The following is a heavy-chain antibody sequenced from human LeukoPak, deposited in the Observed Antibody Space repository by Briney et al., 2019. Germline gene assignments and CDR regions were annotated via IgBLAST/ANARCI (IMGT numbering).Heavy chain of an antibody. CDR1: GGSISSGGYY. CDR2: IYHSGST. V-gene: IGHV4-30-2*01. D-gene: IGHD4-17*01. J-gene: IGHJ6*03. CDR3: ARVNSGDTGTAYYYYMDV. Sequence: SETLSLTCTVSGGSISSGGYYWSWIRQPPGKGLEWIGYIYHSGSTYYNPSLKSRVTISVDRSKNQFSLKLSSVTAADTAVYYCARVNSGDTGTAYYYYMDVWGKGTTVTVSS.